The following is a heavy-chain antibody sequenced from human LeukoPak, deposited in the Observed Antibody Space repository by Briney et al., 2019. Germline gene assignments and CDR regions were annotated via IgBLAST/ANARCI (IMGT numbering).Heavy chain of an antibody. Sequence: AGESLRLSCAASGFTLNGYWMHWVRHAPGKGPVWVSRIKSDGSSTIFADSVQGRFTISRDKGKNTLYLQMNSLRAEDTAVYYCARGGDSSNWYPGYFDYWGQGALVTVSS. V-gene: IGHV3-74*01. D-gene: IGHD6-13*01. CDR2: IKSDGSST. CDR1: GFTLNGYW. J-gene: IGHJ4*02. CDR3: ARGGDSSNWYPGYFDY.